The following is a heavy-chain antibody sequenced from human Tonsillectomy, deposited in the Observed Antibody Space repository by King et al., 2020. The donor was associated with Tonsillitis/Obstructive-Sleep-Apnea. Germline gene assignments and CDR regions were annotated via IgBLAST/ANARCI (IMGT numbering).Heavy chain of an antibody. CDR3: ARWLVGATKGGDYYFDY. CDR1: GFTFSSYW. Sequence: VQLVESGGGLVQPGGSLRLSCAASGFTFSSYWMSWVRQAPGKGLEWVANIKQDGSEKYYVDSVKGRFTISRDNAKNSLYLQMNSLRAEDTAVYYCARWLVGATKGGDYYFDYWGQGTLVTVSS. CDR2: IKQDGSEK. D-gene: IGHD1-26*01. J-gene: IGHJ4*02. V-gene: IGHV3-7*03.